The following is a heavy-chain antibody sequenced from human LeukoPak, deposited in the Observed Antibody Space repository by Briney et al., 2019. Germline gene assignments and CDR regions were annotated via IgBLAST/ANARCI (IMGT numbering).Heavy chain of an antibody. J-gene: IGHJ4*02. Sequence: GGSLRLPCAASGFTFDDYGMYWVRQAPGKGLDSVSLISGDGGRTSYADSVKGRFIISRDNSKNSLYLQMNSLRTEDTAIYYCARDMSRYAATAITHWGQGTLVTVSS. CDR2: ISGDGGRT. V-gene: IGHV3-43*02. CDR1: GFTFDDYG. D-gene: IGHD2-21*02. CDR3: ARDMSRYAATAITH.